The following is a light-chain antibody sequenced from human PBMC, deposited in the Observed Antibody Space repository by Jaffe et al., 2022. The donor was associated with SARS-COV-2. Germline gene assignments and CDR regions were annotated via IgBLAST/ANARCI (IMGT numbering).Light chain of an antibody. CDR2: AAS. J-gene: IGKJ3*01. CDR3: QQSYGIPFT. Sequence: DIQMTQSPSSLSASVGDRVTITCRTIQNINHYLNWYQQKPGKAPKLLIYAASTLQSGVPSRFSGSGSGTDFTLTISSLQPDDFATYYCQQSYGIPFTFGPGTKVDVK. V-gene: IGKV1-39*01. CDR1: QNINHY.